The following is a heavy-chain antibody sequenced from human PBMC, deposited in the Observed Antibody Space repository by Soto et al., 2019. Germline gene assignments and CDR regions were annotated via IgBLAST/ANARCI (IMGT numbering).Heavy chain of an antibody. D-gene: IGHD5-18*01. CDR3: ASPNVDTAMVRTDYYYGMDV. CDR2: IIPIFGTA. CDR1: GGTFSSYA. V-gene: IGHV1-69*01. Sequence: VQLVQSGAEVKKPGSSVKVSCKASGGTFSSYAISWVRQAPGQGLEWMGGIIPIFGTANYAQKFQGRVTITADESTSTAYMELSSLRSEDTAVYYCASPNVDTAMVRTDYYYGMDVWGQGTTVTVSS. J-gene: IGHJ6*02.